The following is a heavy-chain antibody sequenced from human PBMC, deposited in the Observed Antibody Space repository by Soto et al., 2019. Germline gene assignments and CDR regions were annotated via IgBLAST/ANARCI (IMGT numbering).Heavy chain of an antibody. Sequence: QVHLVESGGGVVHPGRSLRLSCTASGFTFSDYAIHWVRQAPGKGLEWVAVISFDGSNRYFADSVKGRFTISRDNSKDTRYLQMNSLRAEDTALYYCARDSFITTVRGVHFYFYGLDVWGQGTTVIVSS. CDR1: GFTFSDYA. CDR2: ISFDGSNR. V-gene: IGHV3-30-3*01. CDR3: ARDSFITTVRGVHFYFYGLDV. D-gene: IGHD3-10*01. J-gene: IGHJ6*02.